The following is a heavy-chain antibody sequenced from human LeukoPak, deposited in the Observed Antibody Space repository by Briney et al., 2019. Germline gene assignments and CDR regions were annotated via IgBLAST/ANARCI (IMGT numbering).Heavy chain of an antibody. CDR2: ISWNSGSI. CDR3: AKGPPRGSNSPNWFDP. V-gene: IGHV3-9*01. D-gene: IGHD2-21*01. CDR1: GFTFDDYA. Sequence: PDRSLRLSCAASGFTFDDYAMHWVRQAPGKGLEWVSGISWNSGSIGYADSVKGRFTISRDNAKNSLYLQMNSLRAEDTALYYCAKGPPRGSNSPNWFDPWGQGTLVTVSS. J-gene: IGHJ5*02.